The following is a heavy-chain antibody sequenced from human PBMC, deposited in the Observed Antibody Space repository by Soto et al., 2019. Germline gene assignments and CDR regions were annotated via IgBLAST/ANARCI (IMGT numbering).Heavy chain of an antibody. CDR2: ITPIFDTA. CDR1: GGTFSDFT. J-gene: IGHJ6*02. Sequence: ASVKVSCKASGGTFSDFTINWVRQAPGQRLEWMGGITPIFDTANYAEKFQGRVTITADESTSTSFMEVSSLRSEDTAVYYCARNGTQTGYSYGMGVWGQGTMVTVSS. D-gene: IGHD1-1*01. CDR3: ARNGTQTGYSYGMGV. V-gene: IGHV1-69*13.